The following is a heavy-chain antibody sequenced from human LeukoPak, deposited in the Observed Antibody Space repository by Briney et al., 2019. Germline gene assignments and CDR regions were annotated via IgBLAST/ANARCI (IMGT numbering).Heavy chain of an antibody. J-gene: IGHJ6*02. Sequence: GGSLRLSCAASGFSVSRNYMSWARLAPGKGLEWASIISSGGSTHYADSVKGRFAISRDNSKNTVYLQMNSLRAEDTAVYYCATRGLSGYYYGMDVWGQGTTVTVSS. V-gene: IGHV3-66*01. CDR1: GFSVSRNY. CDR3: ATRGLSGYYYGMDV. CDR2: ISSGGST. D-gene: IGHD3/OR15-3a*01.